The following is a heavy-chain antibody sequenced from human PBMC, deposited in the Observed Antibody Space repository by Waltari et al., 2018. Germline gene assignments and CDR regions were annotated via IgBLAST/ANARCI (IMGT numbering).Heavy chain of an antibody. Sequence: QVSLVESGGGVVRPGGSLRLACPASGFSFSTFGIHWIRQAPGKGLEWVAYVRYDGNNQEYADSVKGRFTISRDNSKNTLYLQMNSLTLEDTALYFCAKGLGTVTDLWGQGTVVTVSS. J-gene: IGHJ5*02. CDR3: AKGLGTVTDL. D-gene: IGHD1-1*01. CDR2: VRYDGNNQ. V-gene: IGHV3-30*02. CDR1: GFSFSTFG.